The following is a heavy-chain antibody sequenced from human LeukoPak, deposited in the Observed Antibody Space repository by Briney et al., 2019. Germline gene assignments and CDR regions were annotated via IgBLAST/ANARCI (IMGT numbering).Heavy chain of an antibody. CDR3: ARMTRYTFPAIDY. CDR1: GFTFNSYA. Sequence: PGGSLRLSCAASGFTFNSYAMHWVRQAPGKGLEWVAVISYDGSNKYYADSVKGRFTISRDNSKNTLYLQMNSLRAEDTAVYYCARMTRYTFPAIDYWGQGTLVTVSS. J-gene: IGHJ4*02. CDR2: ISYDGSNK. D-gene: IGHD5-18*01. V-gene: IGHV3-30*04.